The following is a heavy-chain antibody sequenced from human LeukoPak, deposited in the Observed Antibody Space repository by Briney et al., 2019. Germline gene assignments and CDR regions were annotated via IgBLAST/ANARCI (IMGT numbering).Heavy chain of an antibody. CDR1: GFTFSSYA. Sequence: GGSLILSCAASGFTFSSYAMSWVRQAPGKGLEWVSAISGSGGSTYYADSVKGRFTISRDNSKNTLHLQMNSLRAEDTAVYYCAKDAKPYYYDSSGYYYAGAFDIWGQGTMVTVSS. CDR2: ISGSGGST. D-gene: IGHD3-22*01. J-gene: IGHJ3*02. V-gene: IGHV3-23*01. CDR3: AKDAKPYYYDSSGYYYAGAFDI.